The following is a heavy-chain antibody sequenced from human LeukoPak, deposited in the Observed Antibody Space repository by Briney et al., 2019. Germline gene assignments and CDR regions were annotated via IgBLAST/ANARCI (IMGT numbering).Heavy chain of an antibody. CDR2: IYYRGST. Sequence: PSETLSLTCTVSGGSISSYYWSWIRQPPGKGLEWIGYIYYRGSTNYNPSLKSRVTISVDTSKNQFSLKLSSVTAADTAVYYCAGDLGATGAFDIWGQGAMVTVSS. J-gene: IGHJ3*02. CDR3: AGDLGATGAFDI. V-gene: IGHV4-59*01. CDR1: GGSISSYY. D-gene: IGHD1-26*01.